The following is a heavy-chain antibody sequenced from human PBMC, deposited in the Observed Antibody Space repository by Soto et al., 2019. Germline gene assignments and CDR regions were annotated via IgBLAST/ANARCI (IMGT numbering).Heavy chain of an antibody. D-gene: IGHD5-12*01. J-gene: IGHJ6*02. CDR1: GGSFSGYY. V-gene: IGHV4-34*01. CDR2: INHSGST. Sequence: QVQLQQWGAGLLKPSETLSLTCAVYGGSFSGYYWSWIRQPPGKGLEWIGEINHSGSTNYNPSLKSRVTISVDTSKNQFSLKLSSVTAADTAVYYCARGWSLWLRRDYYYGMDVWGQGTTVTVSS. CDR3: ARGWSLWLRRDYYYGMDV.